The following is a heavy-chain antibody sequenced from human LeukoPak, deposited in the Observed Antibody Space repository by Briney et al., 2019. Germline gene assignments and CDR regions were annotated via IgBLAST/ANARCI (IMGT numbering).Heavy chain of an antibody. D-gene: IGHD1-26*01. CDR2: IIPIFGTA. CDR3: ARDRGIIVMGATIDY. V-gene: IGHV1-69*05. Sequence: SVKVSCKASGGTFSSYAISWVRQAPGQGLEWMGRIIPIFGTANYAQKFQGRVTITTDESTSTAYMELSSLRSEDTAVYYCARDRGIIVMGATIDYWGQGTLVTVSS. J-gene: IGHJ4*02. CDR1: GGTFSSYA.